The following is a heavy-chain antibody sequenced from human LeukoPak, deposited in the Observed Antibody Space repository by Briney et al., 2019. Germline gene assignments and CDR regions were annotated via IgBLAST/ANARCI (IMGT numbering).Heavy chain of an antibody. CDR2: IWYDGSNK. CDR1: GFTFSSYG. D-gene: IGHD1-26*01. Sequence: GGSLRLSCAASGFTFSSYGMHWVRQAPGKGLEWVAVIWYDGSNKYYADSVKGRFTISRDNAKNSLYLQMNSLRAEDTAVYYCARDSRLGGSCFDYWGQGTLVTVSS. J-gene: IGHJ4*02. V-gene: IGHV3-33*01. CDR3: ARDSRLGGSCFDY.